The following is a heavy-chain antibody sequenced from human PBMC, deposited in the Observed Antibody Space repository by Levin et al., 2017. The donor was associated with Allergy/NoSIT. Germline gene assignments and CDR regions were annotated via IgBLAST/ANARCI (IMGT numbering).Heavy chain of an antibody. V-gene: IGHV1-8*01. CDR3: ARGIWGDYGDFFSRRAGYYMDV. J-gene: IGHJ6*03. CDR1: GYTFTSYD. CDR2: MNPNSGNT. D-gene: IGHD4-17*01. Sequence: GGSLRLSCKASGYTFTSYDINWVRQATGQGLEWMGWMNPNSGNTGYAQKFQGRVTMTRNTSISTAYMELSSLRSEDTAVYYCARGIWGDYGDFFSRRAGYYMDVWGKGTTVTVSS.